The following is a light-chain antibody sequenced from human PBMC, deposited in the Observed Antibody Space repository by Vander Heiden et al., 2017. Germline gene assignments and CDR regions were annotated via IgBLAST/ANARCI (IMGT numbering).Light chain of an antibody. V-gene: IGLV1-47*01. CDR1: SSNIGSNY. Sequence: QSVLTQPPPASGTPGQRVTISCSGSSSNIGSNYVYWYQQIPGTAPKLLIYRNTERPSGVPDRFSGSKSGTSASLAIGGLRSEDEADYFCATWDDTFNGVVFGGGTKLTVL. CDR3: ATWDDTFNGVV. J-gene: IGLJ2*01. CDR2: RNT.